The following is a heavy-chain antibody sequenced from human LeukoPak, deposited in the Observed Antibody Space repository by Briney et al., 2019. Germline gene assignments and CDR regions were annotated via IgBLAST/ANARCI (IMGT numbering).Heavy chain of an antibody. CDR3: ARKRVVGAPFDY. D-gene: IGHD1-26*01. J-gene: IGHJ4*02. V-gene: IGHV4-39*07. CDR1: GGSLRDSNYY. Sequence: SETLSLTCTVSGGSLRDSNYYWAWIRQPPGRTLEWIGSIYYTGTTFDNPSLQSRVTLSVDTSKNHFSLRLTSVTAADTAFYYCARKRVVGAPFDYWGQGTLVTVSS. CDR2: IYYTGTT.